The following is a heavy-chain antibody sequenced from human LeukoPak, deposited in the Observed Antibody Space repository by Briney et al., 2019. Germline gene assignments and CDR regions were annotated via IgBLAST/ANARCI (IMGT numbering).Heavy chain of an antibody. J-gene: IGHJ4*02. CDR3: ARESGSSLVDY. CDR2: ISSSSSYT. D-gene: IGHD6-13*01. Sequence: PGGSLRLSCAASGFTFSDYYMSWIRQAPGKGLEWVSYISSSSSYTNYADSVKGRFTFSRDNAKNSLYLQMNSLRAEDTSVYYCARESGSSLVDYWGQGTLVTVSS. V-gene: IGHV3-11*05. CDR1: GFTFSDYY.